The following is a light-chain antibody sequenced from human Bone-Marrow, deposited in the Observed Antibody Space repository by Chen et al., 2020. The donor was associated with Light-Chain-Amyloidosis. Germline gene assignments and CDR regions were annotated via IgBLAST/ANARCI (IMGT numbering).Light chain of an antibody. CDR1: QSLLHDSGYNF. J-gene: IGKJ3*01. V-gene: IGKV2-28*01. CDR3: IQGLQSHIFT. Sequence: DIVLTRSPVSLSVTPGEPASISCRSSQSLLHDSGYNFLDWYLQRPGQSPQLLIYLGSDWASGVPDRVSGSGSCTDFTLKIIRVEAEDVGVYYCIQGLQSHIFTFDPGTKLDL. CDR2: LGS.